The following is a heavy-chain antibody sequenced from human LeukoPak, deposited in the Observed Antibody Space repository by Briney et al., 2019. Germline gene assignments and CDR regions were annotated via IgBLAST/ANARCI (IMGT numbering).Heavy chain of an antibody. D-gene: IGHD4-17*01. CDR1: GFTFSRYG. CDR2: ITYDGTDK. Sequence: TGGSLRLSCAVSGFTFSRYGMQWVRQAPGKGLEWVAIITYDGTDKNYADSVKGRFTISRDNSKSTVYLKMNSLRAEDTAVFYCAKGRTTTVRFLIDYWGQGTLVTVSS. J-gene: IGHJ4*02. V-gene: IGHV3-30*18. CDR3: AKGRTTTVRFLIDY.